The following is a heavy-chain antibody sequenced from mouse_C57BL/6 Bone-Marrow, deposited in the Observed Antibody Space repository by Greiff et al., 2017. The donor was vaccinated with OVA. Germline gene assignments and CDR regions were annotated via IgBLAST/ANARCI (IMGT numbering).Heavy chain of an antibody. J-gene: IGHJ4*01. V-gene: IGHV5-6*01. CDR3: ARLSNSSMDY. Sequence: EVKLVESGGDLVKPGGSLKLSCAASGFTFSSYGMSWVRQTPDKRLEWVATISSGGSYTYYPDSVKGRFTISRDNAKNTLYLQMSSLKSEYTAMYYCARLSNSSMDYWGQGTSVTVSS. D-gene: IGHD4-1*01. CDR2: ISSGGSYT. CDR1: GFTFSSYG.